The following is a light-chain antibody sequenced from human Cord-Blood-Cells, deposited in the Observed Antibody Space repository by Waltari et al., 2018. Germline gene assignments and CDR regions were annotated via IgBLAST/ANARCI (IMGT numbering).Light chain of an antibody. CDR3: AAWDDSLSGYV. Sequence: QSVLTQPPSASGTPGQRVTLSCSGSSSNIGSNYVYWYQQLPGTAPKLRIYRNNQRPSGVPDRFSGSKSGTSASLAISGLRSEDEADYYCAAWDDSLSGYVFGTGTKITVL. V-gene: IGLV1-47*01. CDR1: SSNIGSNY. J-gene: IGLJ1*01. CDR2: RNN.